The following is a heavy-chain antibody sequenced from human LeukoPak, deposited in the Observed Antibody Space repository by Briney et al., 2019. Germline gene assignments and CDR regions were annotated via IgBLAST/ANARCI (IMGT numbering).Heavy chain of an antibody. D-gene: IGHD3-22*01. Sequence: ASVKVSCKVSGYTLTELSMHWVRQAPGKGLEWMGGFDPEDGETIYAQKFQGRVTMTEDTSTDTAYMELSSLRSEDTAVYYCATTSKDSSVGGDAFDIWGQGTMVTDSS. V-gene: IGHV1-24*01. J-gene: IGHJ3*02. CDR1: GYTLTELS. CDR2: FDPEDGET. CDR3: ATTSKDSSVGGDAFDI.